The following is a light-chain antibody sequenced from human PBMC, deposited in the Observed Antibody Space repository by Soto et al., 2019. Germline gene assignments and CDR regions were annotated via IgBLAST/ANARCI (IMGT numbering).Light chain of an antibody. V-gene: IGKV3-11*01. CDR3: FQRSIWSLT. J-gene: IGKJ4*01. CDR2: ETS. Sequence: EIVLTQSPATLSLSPGERAALSCRASQSVRSYLAWYQKKPGQAPRLLIYETSNRATGVPARFSGSGSGTDFTLTISSLEPEDVAVYYSFQRSIWSLTFGGGTTVAI. CDR1: QSVRSY.